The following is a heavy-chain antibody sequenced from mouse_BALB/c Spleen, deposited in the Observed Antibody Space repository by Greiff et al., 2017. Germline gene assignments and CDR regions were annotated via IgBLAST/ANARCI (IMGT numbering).Heavy chain of an antibody. D-gene: IGHD2-14*01. CDR1: GYTFTSYW. Sequence: VKLVESGAELARPGASVKLSCKASGYTFTSYWMQWVKQRPGQGLEWIGAIYPGDGDTRYTQKFKGKATLTADKSSSTAYMQLSSLASEDSAVYYCARRYYRYFDYWGQGTTLTVSS. CDR3: ARRYYRYFDY. J-gene: IGHJ2*01. CDR2: IYPGDGDT. V-gene: IGHV1-87*01.